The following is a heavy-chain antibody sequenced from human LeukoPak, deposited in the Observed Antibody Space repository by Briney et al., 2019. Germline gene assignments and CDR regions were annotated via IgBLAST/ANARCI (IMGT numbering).Heavy chain of an antibody. Sequence: ASVKVSCKASGYTFTSYGISWVRQAPGQGLEWMGWISTHNGNTNYAQKFQGRVTMTTDTSTSTAHMELRSLRPDDTAVYYCARGASYVILTGYSYFDYWGQGTLVTVSS. V-gene: IGHV1-18*01. CDR1: GYTFTSYG. CDR2: ISTHNGNT. CDR3: ARGASYVILTGYSYFDY. J-gene: IGHJ4*02. D-gene: IGHD3-9*01.